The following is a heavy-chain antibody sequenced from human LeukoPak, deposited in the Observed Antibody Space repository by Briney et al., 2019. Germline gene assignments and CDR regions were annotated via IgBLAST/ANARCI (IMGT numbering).Heavy chain of an antibody. CDR3: ARDRRDGYSSSWSY. Sequence: GASVKVSCKASGYTFTSYGISWVRQAPGQGLEWMGWISAYNGNTNYAQKLQGRVTMTTDTSTSTAYMELRSLRSDDTAVYYCARDRRDGYSSSWSYWGQGTLVTVSS. D-gene: IGHD6-13*01. CDR2: ISAYNGNT. CDR1: GYTFTSYG. V-gene: IGHV1-18*01. J-gene: IGHJ4*02.